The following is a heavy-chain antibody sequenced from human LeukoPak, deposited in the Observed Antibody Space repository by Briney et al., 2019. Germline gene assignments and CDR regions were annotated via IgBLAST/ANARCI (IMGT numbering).Heavy chain of an antibody. Sequence: ASVRVSCKASGYTFTSYDINWVRQATGQGLEWMGWMNPNSGNTGYAQKFQGRVTMTRNTSISTAYMELSSLRSEDTAVYYCARGPSPMATSKSMDVWGKGTTVTVSS. D-gene: IGHD5-24*01. V-gene: IGHV1-8*01. CDR1: GYTFTSYD. CDR2: MNPNSGNT. CDR3: ARGPSPMATSKSMDV. J-gene: IGHJ6*03.